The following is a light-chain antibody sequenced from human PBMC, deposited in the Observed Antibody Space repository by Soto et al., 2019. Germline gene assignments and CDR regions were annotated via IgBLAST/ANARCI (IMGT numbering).Light chain of an antibody. Sequence: EIVLTQSPGTLSLSPGERATLSCRASQSVSSSYLVWYQQKPGQAPRLLIYGASGRATGIPDRFSGSGSGTDFTLIISRLEPEDFAVYYCHQYGSSPRTFGQGTKVEI. V-gene: IGKV3-20*01. CDR2: GAS. CDR1: QSVSSSY. CDR3: HQYGSSPRT. J-gene: IGKJ1*01.